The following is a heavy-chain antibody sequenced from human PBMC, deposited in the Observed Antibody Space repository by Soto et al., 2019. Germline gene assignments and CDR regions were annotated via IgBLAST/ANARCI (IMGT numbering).Heavy chain of an antibody. V-gene: IGHV5-10-1*01. J-gene: IGHJ6*02. CDR2: IDPSDSYT. CDR1: GYSFTSYW. Sequence: GESLKISCKGSGYSFTSYWISWVRQMPGKGLEWMGRIDPSDSYTNYSPSFQGHVTISADKSISTAYLQWSSLKASDTAMYYCAREGSRITMVRGVIHYGMDVWGQGTTVTVSS. D-gene: IGHD3-10*01. CDR3: AREGSRITMVRGVIHYGMDV.